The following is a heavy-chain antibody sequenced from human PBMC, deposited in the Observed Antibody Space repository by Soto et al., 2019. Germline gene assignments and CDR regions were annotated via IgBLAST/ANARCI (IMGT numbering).Heavy chain of an antibody. CDR1: GFTFSSYT. CDR3: ARLHCSGGSCYYSFDY. J-gene: IGHJ4*02. CDR2: ICSSGSYV. V-gene: IGHV3-21*01. D-gene: IGHD2-15*01. Sequence: PGGSLRLSCAASGFTFSSYTMNWVRQAPGKGLEWVSSICSSGSYVYYADSMKGRFTISRDNAKNSVYLKVNSLRAEDTAVYYCARLHCSGGSCYYSFDYWGRGTLVTGSS.